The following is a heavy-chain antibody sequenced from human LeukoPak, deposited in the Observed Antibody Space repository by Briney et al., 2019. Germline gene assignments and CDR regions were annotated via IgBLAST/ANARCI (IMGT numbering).Heavy chain of an antibody. V-gene: IGHV1-2*02. Sequence: ASVKVSCKASGYTFTGYYMHWVRQAPGQGLEWMGWINPNSGGTNYAQKFQGRVTMTRDTSISTAYMELSRLRSDDTAVYYCARDRHDILTGYYQRYYYYMDVWGKGTTVTISS. CDR3: ARDRHDILTGYYQRYYYYMDV. CDR1: GYTFTGYY. CDR2: INPNSGGT. J-gene: IGHJ6*03. D-gene: IGHD3-9*01.